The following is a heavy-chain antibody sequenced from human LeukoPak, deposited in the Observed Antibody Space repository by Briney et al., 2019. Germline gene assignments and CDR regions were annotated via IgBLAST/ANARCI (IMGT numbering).Heavy chain of an antibody. Sequence: GGSLRLSCAASGFTFSSYWLSWVRQAPGKGLEWVANIKQDGSDKYYVDSVKGRFTISRDNAKNSLYLQMYSLRAEDTAVYYCVRDLSGIGFFDYWGQGTLVTVSS. D-gene: IGHD3-10*01. CDR2: IKQDGSDK. CDR1: GFTFSSYW. CDR3: VRDLSGIGFFDY. J-gene: IGHJ4*02. V-gene: IGHV3-7*01.